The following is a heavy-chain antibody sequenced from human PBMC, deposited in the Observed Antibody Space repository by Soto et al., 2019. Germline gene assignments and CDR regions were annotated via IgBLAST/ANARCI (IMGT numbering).Heavy chain of an antibody. J-gene: IGHJ4*02. CDR3: VGDGNNWNDFDY. Sequence: EVQLVESGGGLVQPGGSLRLSCAAPTFIFSTYWMTWVRQAPGKGLEWVANIKRDGSETHYADSVKGRFTISRDNAKNSLYLQMNSLSVEDTAVYYCVGDGNNWNDFDYWGQGTMVTVSS. CDR1: TFIFSTYW. V-gene: IGHV3-7*01. CDR2: IKRDGSET. D-gene: IGHD1-20*01.